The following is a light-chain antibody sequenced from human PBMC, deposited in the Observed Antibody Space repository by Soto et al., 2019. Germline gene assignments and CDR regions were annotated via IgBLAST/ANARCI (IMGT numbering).Light chain of an antibody. CDR1: QSISGY. V-gene: IGKV1-39*01. Sequence: DIQVTQSPSSLSASVGDRVTISCRASQSISGYLNWYQQKPGKAPNLLIFDASSLQSGVPSSFSGRVSGAEYTLTISSLQTEDFATYFCQHSYSNFPITFGQGTRLDIK. J-gene: IGKJ5*01. CDR2: DAS. CDR3: QHSYSNFPIT.